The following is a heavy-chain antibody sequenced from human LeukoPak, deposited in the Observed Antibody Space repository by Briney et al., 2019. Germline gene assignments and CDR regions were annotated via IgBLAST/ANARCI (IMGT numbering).Heavy chain of an antibody. CDR1: GYTFTSYA. CDR2: INTNTGNP. D-gene: IGHD3-10*01. J-gene: IGHJ5*02. CDR3: ARDRITMVRGVNRWFDP. Sequence: VASVKVSCKASGYTFTSYAMNWVRQAPGQGLEWMGWINTNTGNPTYAQGFTGRFVFSLDTSVSTAYLQISSLKAEDTAVYYCARDRITMVRGVNRWFDPWGQGTLVTVSS. V-gene: IGHV7-4-1*02.